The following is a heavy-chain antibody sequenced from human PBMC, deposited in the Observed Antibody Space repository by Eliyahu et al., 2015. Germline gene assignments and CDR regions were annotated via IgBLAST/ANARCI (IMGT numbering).Heavy chain of an antibody. D-gene: IGHD3-22*01. CDR2: IFSNDEK. V-gene: IGHV2-26*01. CDR1: GFSLSXXNLG. J-gene: IGHJ4*02. Sequence: QVTLKESGPVLVKPTETLTLTCTVSGFSLSXXNLGVGWIRQPPGKALECLAHIFSNDEKSYSTSLKNRLTISKDTSKSQVVLTMTNMDPVDTATYYCARNPIGYYDGSGYPYYFDYWGQGTLVTVSS. CDR3: ARNPIGYYDGSGYPYYFDY.